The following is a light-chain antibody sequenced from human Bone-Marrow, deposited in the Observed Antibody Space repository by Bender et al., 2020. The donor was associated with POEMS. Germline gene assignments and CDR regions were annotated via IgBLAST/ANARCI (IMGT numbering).Light chain of an antibody. CDR2: YDD. CDR3: SAWDDSLSGWI. J-gene: IGLJ2*01. V-gene: IGLV1-36*01. Sequence: QSVVTQPPSLSEAPRQRVTISCSGSSSNIGNHGVNWYQQLPGEAPKLLIYYDDLLTPGVSDRFSASKSGTSASLAISELQSEDEALYYWSAWDDSLSGWIFGGGTKLIVL. CDR1: SSNIGNHG.